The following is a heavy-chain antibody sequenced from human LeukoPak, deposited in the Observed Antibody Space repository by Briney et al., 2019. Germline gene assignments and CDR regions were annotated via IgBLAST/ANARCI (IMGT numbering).Heavy chain of an antibody. Sequence: SVKVSCKASGGTFSSYAISWVRQAPGQGLEWMGGIIPIFGTANYAQKFQGRVTITADESTSTAYMELSSLRSEDTAVYYCARCRGSGGSYYYYYMDVWGKGTTVTISS. J-gene: IGHJ6*03. CDR2: IIPIFGTA. CDR3: ARCRGSGGSYYYYYMDV. CDR1: GGTFSSYA. D-gene: IGHD3-10*01. V-gene: IGHV1-69*13.